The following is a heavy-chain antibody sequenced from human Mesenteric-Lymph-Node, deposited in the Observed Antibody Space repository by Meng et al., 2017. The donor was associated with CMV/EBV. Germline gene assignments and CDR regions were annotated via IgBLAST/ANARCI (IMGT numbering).Heavy chain of an antibody. CDR1: GASINSGGYY. CDR2: IYYSGST. V-gene: IGHV4-31*03. Sequence: SETLSLTCTVSGASINSGGYYWSWIRQHPGKGLEWIGCIYYSGSTYSNPSLKSRVTISIDTSKNQFSLKLSSVTAADTAVYYCARDQGWFDPWGQGTLVTVSS. CDR3: ARDQGWFDP. J-gene: IGHJ5*02.